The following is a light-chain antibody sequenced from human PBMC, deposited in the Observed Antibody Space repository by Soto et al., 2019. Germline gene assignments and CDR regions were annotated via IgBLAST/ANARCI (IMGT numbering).Light chain of an antibody. V-gene: IGKV1-5*01. CDR1: QSIGNW. Sequence: DIQMTQSPSTLSASVGDRVTITCRASQSIGNWLAWYPQKPGKAPKLLIYDASSLESGVPSRFSGRGSGTKFTLTISSLQPDDFATYYCQQYNSYSGTFGQGTKLEIK. J-gene: IGKJ2*01. CDR3: QQYNSYSGT. CDR2: DAS.